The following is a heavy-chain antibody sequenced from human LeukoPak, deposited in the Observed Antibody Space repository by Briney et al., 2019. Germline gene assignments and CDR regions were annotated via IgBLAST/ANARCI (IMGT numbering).Heavy chain of an antibody. CDR3: ARDRDMYFDY. J-gene: IGHJ4*02. Sequence: ASVKVSCKASGYIFTSYDINWVRQATGLGLEWMGWMSPNSGNTGYAQKFQGRVTITRNTSISTACMELSSLTSEDTAVYYCARDRDMYFDYWGQGTLVTVSS. CDR1: GYIFTSYD. CDR2: MSPNSGNT. D-gene: IGHD2-15*01. V-gene: IGHV1-8*03.